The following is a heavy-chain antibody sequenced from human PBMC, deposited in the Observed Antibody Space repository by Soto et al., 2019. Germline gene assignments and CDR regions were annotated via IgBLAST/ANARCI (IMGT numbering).Heavy chain of an antibody. CDR1: GGSLNNYY. J-gene: IGHJ4*01. V-gene: IGHV4-59*01. Sequence: QVLLQESGPRLVKPSETLSLTCTVSGGSLNNYYGSWVRQPPGKGLEWIGYMFYSGNSNYNSSLKSRVTISIDKSKNQFSLKWTSVTAADTAVYYCVRSGHSFGGVIWGRGTLVTVSS. D-gene: IGHD3-16*01. CDR2: MFYSGNS. CDR3: VRSGHSFGGVI.